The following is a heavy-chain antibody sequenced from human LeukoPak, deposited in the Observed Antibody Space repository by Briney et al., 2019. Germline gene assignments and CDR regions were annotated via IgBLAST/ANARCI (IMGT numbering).Heavy chain of an antibody. V-gene: IGHV1-8*03. CDR3: ARVRGYSGSYYLFDY. J-gene: IGHJ4*02. D-gene: IGHD1-26*01. CDR1: GYTFTSYD. Sequence: ASVKVSCKASGYTFTSYDINWVRQATGQGREWMGWMNPNSGNTGYAQKFQGRVTITRNTSISTAYMELSSLRSEDTDVYYCARVRGYSGSYYLFDYWGQGTLVTVSS. CDR2: MNPNSGNT.